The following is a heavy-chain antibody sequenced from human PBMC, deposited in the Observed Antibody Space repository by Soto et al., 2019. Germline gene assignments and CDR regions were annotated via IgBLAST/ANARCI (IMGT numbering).Heavy chain of an antibody. CDR3: ARDDLSYGAFDY. D-gene: IGHD5-18*01. CDR1: GGSISSGGYY. CDR2: IYYSGST. Sequence: SETLSLTCTVSGGSISSGGYYWSWIRQHPGKGLEWIGYIYYSGSTYYNPSLKSRVTISVDTSKNQFSLKLSSVTAADTAVYYCARDDLSYGAFDYWGQGTLVTVSS. J-gene: IGHJ4*02. V-gene: IGHV4-31*03.